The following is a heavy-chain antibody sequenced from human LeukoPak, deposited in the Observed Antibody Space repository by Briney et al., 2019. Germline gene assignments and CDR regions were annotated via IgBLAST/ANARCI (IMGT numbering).Heavy chain of an antibody. D-gene: IGHD3-3*01. CDR1: GGSFSGYY. Sequence: SETLSLTCAVYGGSFSGYYWSWIRQPPGKGLEWIGEINHSGSTNYNPSLKSRVTISVDTSKNQFSLKLSSVTAADTAVYYCARLRLKYYDFWSGYSQGAFDIWGQGTVVTVSS. J-gene: IGHJ3*02. CDR3: ARLRLKYYDFWSGYSQGAFDI. V-gene: IGHV4-34*01. CDR2: INHSGST.